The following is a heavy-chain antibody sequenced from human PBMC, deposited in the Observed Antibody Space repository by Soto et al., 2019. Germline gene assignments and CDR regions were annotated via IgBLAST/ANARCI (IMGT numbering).Heavy chain of an antibody. J-gene: IGHJ6*02. Sequence: ETLSLSCVASGFIFSNCWMHWVRQAPGMGLVWVSHINSDGSSTTYADSVKGRFTISRDNAKNTLYLQMNSLRAEDTAVYYCVRAIGHYGMDVWGRGTTVTVSS. V-gene: IGHV3-74*01. CDR2: INSDGSST. D-gene: IGHD3-22*01. CDR3: VRAIGHYGMDV. CDR1: GFIFSNCW.